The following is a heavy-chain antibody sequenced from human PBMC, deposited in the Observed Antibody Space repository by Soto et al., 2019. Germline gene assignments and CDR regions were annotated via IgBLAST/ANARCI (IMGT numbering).Heavy chain of an antibody. J-gene: IGHJ1*01. CDR2: INWNSGSI. CDR3: VKDESSNGYSGHVRH. CDR1: GFTFDDYA. Sequence: EVQLVESGGGLVQPGRSLRLSCAASGFTFDDYAMHWVRQVPGKGLEWVSGINWNSGSIGYADSVKGRFAISRDNAKNARHLQMNSLRAEDTACYYCVKDESSNGYSGHVRHGGQGTLVTVSS. V-gene: IGHV3-9*01. D-gene: IGHD6-13*01.